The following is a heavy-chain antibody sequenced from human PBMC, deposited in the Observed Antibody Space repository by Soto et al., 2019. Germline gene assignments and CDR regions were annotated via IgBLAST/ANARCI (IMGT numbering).Heavy chain of an antibody. Sequence: GGSLRLSCAASGFTFSSYAMSWVRQAPGKGLEWVSVISGSGGTTYYADSVKGRFTISRDNSKNTLYLQMNSLRAEDTAVYQCAKGGLYDYGSSGYAAYYFDYGGQGTRVTAPS. V-gene: IGHV3-23*01. CDR1: GFTFSSYA. D-gene: IGHD3-22*01. J-gene: IGHJ4*02. CDR3: AKGGLYDYGSSGYAAYYFDY. CDR2: ISGSGGTT.